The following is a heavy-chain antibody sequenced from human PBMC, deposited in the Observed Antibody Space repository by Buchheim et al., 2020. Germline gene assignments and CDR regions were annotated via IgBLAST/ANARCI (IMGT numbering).Heavy chain of an antibody. CDR2: ISYDGSNK. CDR3: ARDFTIFSLVPDY. J-gene: IGHJ4*02. Sequence: QVQLVESGGGVVQPGRSLRLSCAASGFTFSSYAMHWVRQAPGKGLEWVAVISYDGSNKYYADSVKGRFTISRDNSKNTLYLQMNSLRAEDTAVYYCARDFTIFSLVPDYWGQGTL. D-gene: IGHD3-9*01. CDR1: GFTFSSYA. V-gene: IGHV3-30*04.